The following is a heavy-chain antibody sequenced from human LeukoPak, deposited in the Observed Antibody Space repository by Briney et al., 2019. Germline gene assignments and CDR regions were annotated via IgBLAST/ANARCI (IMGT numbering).Heavy chain of an antibody. D-gene: IGHD2-2*01. CDR2: IWYDGSNK. Sequence: PGGSLRLSCAASGLTFSSYGMHWVRQAPGKGLEWVAVIWYDGSNKYYADSVKGRLTISRDNSKNTLYLQMNSLRAEDTAVYYCARSIVGYCSSTSCYDYYYYGMDVWGQGTTVTVSS. CDR3: ARSIVGYCSSTSCYDYYYYGMDV. J-gene: IGHJ6*02. V-gene: IGHV3-33*01. CDR1: GLTFSSYG.